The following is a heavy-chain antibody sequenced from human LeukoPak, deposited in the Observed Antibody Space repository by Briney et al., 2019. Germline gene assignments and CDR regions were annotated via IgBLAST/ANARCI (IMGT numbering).Heavy chain of an antibody. CDR1: GFSLTTSGMC. CDR3: ARTRDYYGSSWFDP. V-gene: IGHV2-70*11. D-gene: IGHD3-10*01. Sequence: SGPALVKPTQTLTLTCTFSGFSLTTSGMCVSWIRQPPGKALEWLARIDWDDDKYYSTSLKTRLTIYKDTSKNQVVLTMTNMDPVDTATYYCARTRDYYGSSWFDPWGQGTLVTVSS. J-gene: IGHJ5*02. CDR2: IDWDDDK.